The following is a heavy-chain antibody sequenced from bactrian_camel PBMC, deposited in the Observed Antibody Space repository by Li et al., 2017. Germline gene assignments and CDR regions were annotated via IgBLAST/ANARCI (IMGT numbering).Heavy chain of an antibody. D-gene: IGHD1*01. CDR1: GSRHSTYS. CDR3: AAAEGRLSRFMSTQTWGYKY. V-gene: IGHV3S53*01. Sequence: HVQLVESGGASVQGGGSLRLSCTVSGSRHSTYSAGWFRQAPGKEREGVAVIPTGSDAYYGDSVKGRFTISRDNAKNTVYLQMNSLKPEDTAMYYCAAAEGRLSRFMSTQTWGYKYWGQGTQVTVS. J-gene: IGHJ4*01. CDR2: IPTGSDA.